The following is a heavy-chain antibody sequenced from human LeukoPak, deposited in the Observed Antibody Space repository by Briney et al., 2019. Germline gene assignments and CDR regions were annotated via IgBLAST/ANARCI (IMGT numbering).Heavy chain of an antibody. CDR1: GGSISSGSYY. CDR3: ARERGRGYSYGGGYFDY. J-gene: IGHJ4*02. CDR2: IYYSGST. Sequence: PSETLSLTCTVSGGSISSGSYYWSWIRQPPGKGLEWIGYIYYSGSTNYNPSLKSRVTISVDTSKNQFSLKLSSVTAADTAVYYCARERGRGYSYGGGYFDYWGQGTLVTVSS. D-gene: IGHD5-18*01. V-gene: IGHV4-61*01.